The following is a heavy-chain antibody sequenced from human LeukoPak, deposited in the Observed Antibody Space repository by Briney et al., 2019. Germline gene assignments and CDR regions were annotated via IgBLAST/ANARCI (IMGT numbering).Heavy chain of an antibody. Sequence: SETLSLTCTVSGGSISSYYWSWLRQPPGKGREGIGYIYYSGTTNYNPSLKSRVTISVDTSKNQFSLKLSSVTAADTAVYYCARGVYIAAAQYGYWGQGTLVTVSS. CDR1: GGSISSYY. CDR2: IYYSGTT. J-gene: IGHJ4*02. CDR3: ARGVYIAAAQYGY. D-gene: IGHD6-13*01. V-gene: IGHV4-59*01.